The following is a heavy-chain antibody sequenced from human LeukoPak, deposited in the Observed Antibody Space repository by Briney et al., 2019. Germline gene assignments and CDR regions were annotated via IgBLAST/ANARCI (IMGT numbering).Heavy chain of an antibody. Sequence: PGGSLRLSCAASGFTFSDYYMSWIRQAPGKGLEWVSYISSSGSTIYYADSVKGRFTISRDNAKNSLYLQMNRLRAEDTAVYYCARAGGKTYYYDSSGYYPSPYYYYMDVWGKGTTVTVSS. CDR3: ARAGGKTYYYDSSGYYPSPYYYYMDV. CDR2: ISSSGSTI. V-gene: IGHV3-11*04. D-gene: IGHD3-22*01. J-gene: IGHJ6*03. CDR1: GFTFSDYY.